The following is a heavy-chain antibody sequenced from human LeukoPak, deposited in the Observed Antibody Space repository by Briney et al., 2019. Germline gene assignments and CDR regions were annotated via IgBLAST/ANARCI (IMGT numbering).Heavy chain of an antibody. CDR2: ISYDGSNK. V-gene: IGHV3-30*18. D-gene: IGHD3-22*01. Sequence: PGGSLRLSCAASGFTFSSYGMHWVRQAPGKGLEWVAVISYDGSNKYYADSVKGRFTISRDNSKNTLYLQMNSLRAEDTAVYYCAKSPQYYYDSSGYEYFQHWGQGTLVTVSS. CDR1: GFTFSSYG. J-gene: IGHJ1*01. CDR3: AKSPQYYYDSSGYEYFQH.